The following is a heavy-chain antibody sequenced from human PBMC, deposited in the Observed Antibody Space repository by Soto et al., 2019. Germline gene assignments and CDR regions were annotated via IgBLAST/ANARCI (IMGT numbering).Heavy chain of an antibody. D-gene: IGHD5-18*01. CDR1: GFTFSSYA. CDR3: AIGYSYAPFDP. Sequence: PGGSLRLSCAASGFTFSSYAMSWVRQAPGKGLECVSGISGSGDSTYYADSVKGRFTISRDNSKNTLYLQMNSLRAEDTAIYYCAIGYSYAPFDPWGQGTLVTVYS. J-gene: IGHJ5*02. CDR2: ISGSGDST. V-gene: IGHV3-23*01.